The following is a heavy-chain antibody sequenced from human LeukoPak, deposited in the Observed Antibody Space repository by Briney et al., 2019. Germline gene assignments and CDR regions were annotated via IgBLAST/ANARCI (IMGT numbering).Heavy chain of an antibody. J-gene: IGHJ6*02. V-gene: IGHV1-2*02. D-gene: IGHD6-19*01. CDR3: ARTPGYSSGWYGLNYGMDV. CDR2: INPNSGGT. CDR1: GYTFTGYY. Sequence: ASVKVSCKASGYTFTGYYMHWVRQAPGQGLEWMGWINPNSGGTNYAQKFQGRVTMTRDTSISTAHMELSRLRSDDTAVYYCARTPGYSSGWYGLNYGMDVWGQGTTVTVSS.